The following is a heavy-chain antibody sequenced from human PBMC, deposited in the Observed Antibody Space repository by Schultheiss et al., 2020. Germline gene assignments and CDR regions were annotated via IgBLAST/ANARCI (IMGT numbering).Heavy chain of an antibody. CDR3: ARGGIAAAGTPFDY. CDR2: IYYSGST. V-gene: IGHV4-59*01. J-gene: IGHJ4*02. CDR1: GGSISSYY. Sequence: SETLSLTCTVSGGSISSYYWSWIRQPPGKGLEWIGYIYYSGSTNYNPSLKSRVTISVDTSKNQFSLKLSSVTAADTAVYYCARGGIAAAGTPFDYWGKGTLVTVSS. D-gene: IGHD6-13*01.